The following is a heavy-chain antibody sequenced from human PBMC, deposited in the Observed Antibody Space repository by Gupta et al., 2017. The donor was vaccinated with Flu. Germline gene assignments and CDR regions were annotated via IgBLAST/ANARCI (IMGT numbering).Heavy chain of an antibody. J-gene: IGHJ4*02. CDR1: GFTFSSYA. V-gene: IGHV3-23*01. CDR3: AKGYYDFWSGYYTGILDY. CDR2: ISGSGGST. D-gene: IGHD3-3*01. Sequence: EVQLLESGGGLVQPGGSLRLSCAASGFTFSSYAMSWVRQAPGKGLEWVSAISGSGGSTYYADAVKGRFTISRDKSKNTLYLQMNSLRAEDTAVYYCAKGYYDFWSGYYTGILDYWGQGTLVTVSS.